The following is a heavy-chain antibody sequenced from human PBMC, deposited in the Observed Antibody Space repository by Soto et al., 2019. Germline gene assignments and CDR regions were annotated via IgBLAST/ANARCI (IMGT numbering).Heavy chain of an antibody. D-gene: IGHD1-26*01. CDR1: GFTFSGYG. J-gene: IGHJ4*02. V-gene: IGHV3-30*02. CDR3: ARDGVGATTSFGYFDY. CDR2: TRHDGSNT. Sequence: GGSLRLSCAASGFTFSGYGMHWVRQAPGRGLEWVAITRHDGSNTYYADSVRGRFTISRDNSKKTLYLQMDSLRAEDTAVYYCARDGVGATTSFGYFDYWGQGTLVTVSS.